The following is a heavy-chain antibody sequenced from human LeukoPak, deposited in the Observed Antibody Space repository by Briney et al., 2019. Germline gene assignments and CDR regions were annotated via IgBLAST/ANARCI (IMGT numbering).Heavy chain of an antibody. J-gene: IGHJ4*02. CDR3: ARSAFLVTAPGLYYFDY. Sequence: PSETLSLTCTVSGGSVSSGNYYWSWLRQPAGKGLEWIGHIYNSGSTNYNPSLKGRVTMSVATSKNQFSLHLSSVTAADTAVYYCARSAFLVTAPGLYYFDYWGQGTLVAVSS. V-gene: IGHV4-61*10. D-gene: IGHD6-13*01. CDR2: IYNSGST. CDR1: GGSVSSGNYY.